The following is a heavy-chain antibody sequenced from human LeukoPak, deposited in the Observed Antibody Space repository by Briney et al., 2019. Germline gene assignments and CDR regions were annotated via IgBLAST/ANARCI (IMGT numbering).Heavy chain of an antibody. CDR3: ATVRITMIVAGFDY. Sequence: ATVKVSCKVSGYTLTELSMHWVRQAPGKGLEWMGGFDPEDGETIYAQKFQGRVTMTEDTSTDTAYMELSSLRSEDTAVYYCATVRITMIVAGFDYWGQGTLVTVSS. D-gene: IGHD3-22*01. CDR1: GYTLTELS. J-gene: IGHJ4*02. CDR2: FDPEDGET. V-gene: IGHV1-24*01.